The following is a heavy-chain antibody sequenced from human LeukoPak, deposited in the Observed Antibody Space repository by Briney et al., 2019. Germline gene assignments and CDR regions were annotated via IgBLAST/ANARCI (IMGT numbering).Heavy chain of an antibody. D-gene: IGHD6-19*01. V-gene: IGHV3-23*01. J-gene: IGHJ5*02. Sequence: GGSLRLFCVVSGFSVSSFGMSWVRQAPGKGLEWISAISVNGETTYYADSVKGRFIISRDTSKNTLYLQLSSLRAEDTAVYYCAQGYSTGWYPSWGRGSLVSVSS. CDR2: ISVNGETT. CDR1: GFSVSSFG. CDR3: AQGYSTGWYPS.